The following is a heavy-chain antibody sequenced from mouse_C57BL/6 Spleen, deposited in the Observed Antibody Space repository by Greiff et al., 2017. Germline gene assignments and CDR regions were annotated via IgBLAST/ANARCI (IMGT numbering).Heavy chain of an antibody. CDR2: ISSGGSYT. V-gene: IGHV5-6*01. D-gene: IGHD2-3*01. CDR1: GFTFSSYG. Sequence: EVQGVESGGDLVKPGGSLKLSCAASGFTFSSYGMSWVRQTPDKRLEWVATISSGGSYTYYPDSVKGRFTISRDNAKNTLYLQMSSLKSEDTAMYYCARYDDFDYWGQGTTLTVSS. J-gene: IGHJ2*01. CDR3: ARYDDFDY.